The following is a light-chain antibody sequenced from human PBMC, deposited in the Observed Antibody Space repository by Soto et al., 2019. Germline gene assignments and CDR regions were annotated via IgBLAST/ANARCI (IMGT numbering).Light chain of an antibody. Sequence: SYELTQSPSVSVSPGQTASITCSGDKLGDRYACWYQQKAGQSPVLVIYEDSKRPSGIPERFSGSNSGNTATLTISGTQAMDEADYYCQAWDSSTAVFGGGTKLTVL. CDR3: QAWDSSTAV. J-gene: IGLJ2*01. V-gene: IGLV3-1*01. CDR1: KLGDRY. CDR2: EDS.